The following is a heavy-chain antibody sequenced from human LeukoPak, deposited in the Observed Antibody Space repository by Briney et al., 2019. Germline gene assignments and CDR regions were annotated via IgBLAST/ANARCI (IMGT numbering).Heavy chain of an antibody. Sequence: PSETPSLTCAVYGGSFSGYYWSWIRQPPGKGLEWIGEINHSGGTNYNPSLKSRVTISVDTSKNQFSLQLSSVTAADTAVHYCARHSSSSYFDYWGQGTLVTVSS. CDR2: INHSGGT. D-gene: IGHD6-13*01. CDR3: ARHSSSSYFDY. V-gene: IGHV4-34*01. CDR1: GGSFSGYY. J-gene: IGHJ4*02.